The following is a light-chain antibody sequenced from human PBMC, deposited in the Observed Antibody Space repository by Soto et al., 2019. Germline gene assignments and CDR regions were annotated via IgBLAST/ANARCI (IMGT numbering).Light chain of an antibody. V-gene: IGKV3-20*01. Sequence: ESVLTQSPGTLSWSPGERATLSCRARQSVRRSYLAWYQQKPGQAPRLLIYGASSRATGIPDGFSGSGSGTDFTLTISRLEPEDFAVYYCQQYCSPPPFTFRGGNKVDIK. CDR1: QSVRRSY. J-gene: IGKJ4*02. CDR2: GAS. CDR3: QQYCSPPPFT.